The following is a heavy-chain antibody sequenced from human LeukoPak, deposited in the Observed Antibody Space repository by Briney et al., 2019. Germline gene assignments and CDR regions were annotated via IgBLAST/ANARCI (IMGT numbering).Heavy chain of an antibody. D-gene: IGHD1-26*01. CDR1: GGSLSGYY. J-gene: IGHJ6*03. CDR2: INRSGSP. CDR3: ARLDFGGSYESPYYYYMDV. Sequence: SETLSLTCAVFGGSLSGYYWSWIRQPPGKGLEWIAEINRSGSPNYNPSLKSRVTISVDTSKNQFSLKLSSVTAADTAVYYCARLDFGGSYESPYYYYMDVWGKGTTVTISS. V-gene: IGHV4-34*01.